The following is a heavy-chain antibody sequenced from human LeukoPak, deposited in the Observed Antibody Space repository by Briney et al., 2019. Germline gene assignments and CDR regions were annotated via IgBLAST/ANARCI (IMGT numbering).Heavy chain of an antibody. J-gene: IGHJ4*02. V-gene: IGHV3-30*03. CDR1: GFIFSDYG. D-gene: IGHD5-18*01. Sequence: PGGSLRLSCAASGFIFSDYGMDWVRQAPGKGLEWVGVIAYDGSDKDYADSVKGRFTISRDNSKNTLYLQMNSLRAEDTAVYYCATTSGYSSDYFDYWGQGTLVTVSS. CDR3: ATTSGYSSDYFDY. CDR2: IAYDGSDK.